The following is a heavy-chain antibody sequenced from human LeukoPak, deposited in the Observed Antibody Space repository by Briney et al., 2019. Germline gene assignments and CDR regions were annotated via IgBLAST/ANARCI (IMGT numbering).Heavy chain of an antibody. CDR3: ARQPRAVSNSYFDP. D-gene: IGHD2-2*01. Sequence: SETLSLTCAVYVGSFSGYYWSWIRHPPGKGLEWIGEINHSGSTNYNPSLKSRVTISVDTSKNQFSLKLSPVTAADTAVYYCARQPRAVSNSYFDPWGQGTLVTVSS. J-gene: IGHJ5*02. V-gene: IGHV4-34*01. CDR2: INHSGST. CDR1: VGSFSGYY.